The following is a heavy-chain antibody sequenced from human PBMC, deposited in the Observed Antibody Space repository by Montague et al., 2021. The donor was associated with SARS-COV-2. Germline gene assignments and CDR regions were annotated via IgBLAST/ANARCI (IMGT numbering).Heavy chain of an antibody. Sequence: SLRLSCAASGFTFSRYWMSWVRQAPGKGLEWVANINKDESLKFHADSVKGRFTISRDNAKNSMYLQMNSLRVEDTAVYYCARVGDFWSDDAFDIWGRGTMVTVSS. CDR3: ARVGDFWSDDAFDI. CDR2: INKDESLK. CDR1: GFTFSRYW. J-gene: IGHJ3*02. V-gene: IGHV3-7*01. D-gene: IGHD3-3*01.